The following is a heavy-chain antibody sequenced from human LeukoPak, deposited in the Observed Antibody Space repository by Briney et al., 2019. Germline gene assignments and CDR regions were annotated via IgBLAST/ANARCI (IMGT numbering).Heavy chain of an antibody. D-gene: IGHD3-22*01. V-gene: IGHV1-2*02. Sequence: ASVKVSCKASGYTFTSYDINWVPQATGQGLGWVGWINPNSGDTNYAQKFQGRVTMTRDTSISTAYMELSRLRSDDTAVYYCAREGHYDSSAYCTVGCFQNWGQGTLVTVFS. CDR1: GYTFTSYD. CDR2: INPNSGDT. CDR3: AREGHYDSSAYCTVGCFQN. J-gene: IGHJ1*01.